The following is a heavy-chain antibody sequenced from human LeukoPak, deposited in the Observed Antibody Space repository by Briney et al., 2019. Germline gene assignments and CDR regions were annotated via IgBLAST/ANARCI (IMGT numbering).Heavy chain of an antibody. V-gene: IGHV3-74*03. J-gene: IGHJ4*02. CDR2: INSDGSST. CDR3: ARVGWEGLTVDY. D-gene: IGHD1-14*01. Sequence: SLRLSCAASGFTFSNYWMHWVRQAPGKGLVWVSRINSDGSSTTYADSVKGRFTISRDNANNTLYLQMHSLRAEDTGVYYCARVGWEGLTVDYWGQGTLVTVSS. CDR1: GFTFSNYW.